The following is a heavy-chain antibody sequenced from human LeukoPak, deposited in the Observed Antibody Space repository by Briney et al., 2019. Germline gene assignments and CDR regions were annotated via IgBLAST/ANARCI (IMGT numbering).Heavy chain of an antibody. J-gene: IGHJ6*03. CDR2: IYYSGST. CDR1: GGSISSHY. V-gene: IGHV4-59*11. Sequence: SETLSLTCTVSGGSISSHYWSWIRQPPGKGLEWIGYIYYSGSTNYNPSLKSRVTISVDTSKNQFSLKLSSVTAADTAVYYCARALRYFDWSTAGYYYYYMDVWGKGTTVTVSS. D-gene: IGHD3-9*01. CDR3: ARALRYFDWSTAGYYYYYMDV.